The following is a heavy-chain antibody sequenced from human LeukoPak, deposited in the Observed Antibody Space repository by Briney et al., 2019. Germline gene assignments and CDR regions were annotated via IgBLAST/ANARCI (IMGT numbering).Heavy chain of an antibody. J-gene: IGHJ5*02. Sequence: GGSLRLSCAASGFTFSSYEMNWVRQAPGKGLEWVSYISSSGSTIYYADSVKGRFTISRDNAKNSLYLQMNSLRAEDTAVYYCAREYSSSWYSYSGFDPWGQGTLVTVSS. CDR2: ISSSGSTI. D-gene: IGHD6-13*01. V-gene: IGHV3-48*03. CDR1: GFTFSSYE. CDR3: AREYSSSWYSYSGFDP.